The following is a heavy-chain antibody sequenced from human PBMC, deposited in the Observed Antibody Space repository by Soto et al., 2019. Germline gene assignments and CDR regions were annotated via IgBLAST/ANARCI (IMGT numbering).Heavy chain of an antibody. J-gene: IGHJ4*02. V-gene: IGHV3-11*01. CDR2: ISSSGSTI. CDR1: GFAFSDHY. D-gene: IGHD4-17*01. Sequence: QVQLVESGGGLVKPGGSLRLSCAASGFAFSDHYMSWIRQAPGKGLEWISYISSSGSTIYYADSVKGRFTISRDNAKKSLYLQMDSLPADDTAGYYCARGGASVTTPFYYWGQGTQVTFSS. CDR3: ARGGASVTTPFYY.